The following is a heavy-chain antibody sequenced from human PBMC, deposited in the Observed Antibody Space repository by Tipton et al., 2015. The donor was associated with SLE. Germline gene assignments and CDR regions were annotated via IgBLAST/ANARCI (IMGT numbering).Heavy chain of an antibody. CDR1: GFTFSSYW. V-gene: IGHV3-23*01. Sequence: SLRLSCAASGFTFSSYWMSWVRQAPGKGLEWVSGISGSGGSTYNADSMKGRLTISRDNSKSALFLQMISLRSEDTAMFFCAKGSRFITGGVPFDIWGQGTKVTVS. CDR2: ISGSGGST. CDR3: AKGSRFITGGVPFDI. D-gene: IGHD2-8*02. J-gene: IGHJ3*02.